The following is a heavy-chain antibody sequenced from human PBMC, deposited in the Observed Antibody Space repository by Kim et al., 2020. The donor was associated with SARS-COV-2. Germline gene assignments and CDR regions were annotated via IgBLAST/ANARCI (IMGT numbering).Heavy chain of an antibody. Sequence: VKGGFTISRDNSKNTLYLQMNSLRAEDTAVYYCARGGGNYYYDSSGYLAYWGQGTLVTVSS. D-gene: IGHD3-22*01. J-gene: IGHJ4*02. V-gene: IGHV3-30*01. CDR3: ARGGGNYYYDSSGYLAY.